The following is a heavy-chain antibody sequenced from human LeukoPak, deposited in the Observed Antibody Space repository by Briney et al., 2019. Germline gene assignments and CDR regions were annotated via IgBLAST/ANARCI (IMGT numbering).Heavy chain of an antibody. CDR2: ISGSGGST. Sequence: PGGSLRLSCAASGFTFSSYAMSWVRQAPGKGLEWVSAISGSGGSTYYADSVKGRFTISRDNSKNTLYLQMNSLRAEDTAVYYCAKFRHYDFWSGYYVDYWGQGTRVTVS. D-gene: IGHD3-3*01. J-gene: IGHJ4*02. CDR1: GFTFSSYA. CDR3: AKFRHYDFWSGYYVDY. V-gene: IGHV3-23*01.